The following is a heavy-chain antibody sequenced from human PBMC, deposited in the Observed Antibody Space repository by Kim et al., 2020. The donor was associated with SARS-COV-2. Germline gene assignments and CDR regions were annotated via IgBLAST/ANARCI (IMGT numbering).Heavy chain of an antibody. CDR1: GYTLTELS. CDR2: FDPEDGET. Sequence: ASVKVSCKVSGYTLTELSMHWVRQAPGKGLEWMGGFDPEDGETIYAQKFQGRVTMTEDTSTDTAYMELSSLRSEDTAVYYCATISVTIFGVVLKPYYYYGMDVWGQGTTVTVSS. CDR3: ATISVTIFGVVLKPYYYYGMDV. J-gene: IGHJ6*02. V-gene: IGHV1-24*01. D-gene: IGHD3-3*01.